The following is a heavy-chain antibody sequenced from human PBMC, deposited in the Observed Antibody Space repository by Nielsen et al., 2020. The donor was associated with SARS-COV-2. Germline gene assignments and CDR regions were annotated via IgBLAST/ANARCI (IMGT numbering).Heavy chain of an antibody. CDR2: IWYDGSNK. V-gene: IGHV3-33*01. CDR1: GFTFSSYG. J-gene: IGHJ6*04. D-gene: IGHD3-3*01. Sequence: GESLKISCAASGFTFSSYGMHWVRQAPGKGLEWVAVIWYDGSNKYYADSVKGRFTISRDNSENPLYLQMNSLSAEDTAVYYCAREHYDFWSGYYGPAMDVWGKGTTVIVSS. CDR3: AREHYDFWSGYYGPAMDV.